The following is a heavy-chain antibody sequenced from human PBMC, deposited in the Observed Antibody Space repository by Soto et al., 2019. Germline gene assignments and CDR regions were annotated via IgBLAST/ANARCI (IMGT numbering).Heavy chain of an antibody. CDR3: GRDLITIFGVVIIPWFDP. CDR2: IHPNSGAT. V-gene: IGHV1-2*02. CDR1: GYTFTGYY. Sequence: ASVKVSCKASGYTFTGYYMYWVRQAPGQGLEWMGWIHPNSGATNYAQKFQGRVTMTRDTSVSTAYMELSRLRSDDTAVYYCGRDLITIFGVVIIPWFDPWGQGTLVTVS. J-gene: IGHJ5*02. D-gene: IGHD3-3*01.